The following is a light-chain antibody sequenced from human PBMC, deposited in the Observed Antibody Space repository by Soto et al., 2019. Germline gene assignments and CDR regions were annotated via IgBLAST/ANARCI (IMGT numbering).Light chain of an antibody. CDR1: GSNIGAGSD. CDR3: QSYDISLSGWG. J-gene: IGLJ1*01. V-gene: IGLV1-40*01. CDR2: GNN. Sequence: QSVLTQPPSVSGAPGQRVTISCTGSGSNIGAGSDVHWYQQLPGTAPKLLVYGNNNRPSGVPDRFSGSKSATSASLAITGLQAEDEADYYCQSYDISLSGWGFGTGTKLTVL.